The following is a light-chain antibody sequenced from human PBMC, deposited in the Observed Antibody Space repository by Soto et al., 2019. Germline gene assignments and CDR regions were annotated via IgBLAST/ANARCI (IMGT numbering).Light chain of an antibody. CDR2: GAS. Sequence: IVLTQSPATLSLSPGERATLSCRARQTVNSYLSWYQHKPGQXPXXLIYGASNRATGIPARFSGSASGTVFTLTISSLQPEDYAVYDCQQRNNWLTFGEGTKVDIK. CDR1: QTVNSY. V-gene: IGKV3-11*01. J-gene: IGKJ4*01. CDR3: QQRNNWLT.